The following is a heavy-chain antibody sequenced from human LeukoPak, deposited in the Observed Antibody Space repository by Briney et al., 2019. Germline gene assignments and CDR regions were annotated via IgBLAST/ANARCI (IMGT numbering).Heavy chain of an antibody. J-gene: IGHJ4*02. V-gene: IGHV3-30*03. D-gene: IGHD4-17*01. CDR2: ISYDGSNK. CDR1: GFTFSTYA. CDR3: ARFITVTNKTDLARDY. Sequence: GGSLRLSCAASGFTFSTYAMHWVRQAPGKGLEWVAVISYDGSNKYYADSVKGRFTISRDNSKNTLYLQMNSLRAEDTAVYYCARFITVTNKTDLARDYWGQGTLVTVSS.